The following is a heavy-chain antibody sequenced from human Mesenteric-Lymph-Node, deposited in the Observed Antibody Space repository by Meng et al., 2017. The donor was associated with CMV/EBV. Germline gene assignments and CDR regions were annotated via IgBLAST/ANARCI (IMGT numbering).Heavy chain of an antibody. CDR1: GFTFSSYA. CDR2: ISSNGGST. J-gene: IGHJ3*02. Sequence: GGSLRLSCAASGFTFSSYAMHWVRQAPGKGLEYVSAISSNGGSTYYADSVKGRFTISRDNSKNTLYLQMGSLRAEDMAVYYCARGVSDTFDIWGQGTMVTVSS. CDR3: ARGVSDTFDI. V-gene: IGHV3-64*02.